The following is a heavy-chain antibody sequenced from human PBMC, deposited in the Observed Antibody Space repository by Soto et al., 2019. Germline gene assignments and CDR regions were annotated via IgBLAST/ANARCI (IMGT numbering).Heavy chain of an antibody. CDR3: AKMGFGSALDY. Sequence: PVGSLRLSCAASGFTFSSYGMHWVRQAPGKGLEWVAVISYDGSNKYYADSVKGRFTISRDNSKNTLYLQMNSLRAEDTAVYYCAKMGFGSALDYWGQGTLVTVSS. V-gene: IGHV3-30*18. CDR2: ISYDGSNK. CDR1: GFTFSSYG. D-gene: IGHD3-10*01. J-gene: IGHJ4*02.